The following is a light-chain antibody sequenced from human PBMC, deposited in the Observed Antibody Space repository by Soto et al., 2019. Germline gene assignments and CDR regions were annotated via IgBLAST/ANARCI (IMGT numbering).Light chain of an antibody. CDR3: SSYTRTSTVV. Sequence: QSVLTQPASVSGSPGQSITVSCTGTSSDVGGYNHVSWYQQHPGKAPKLMIYDVSSRPSGISTRFSGSKSGNTASLTISGLQAEDEADYYCSSYTRTSTVVFGGGTKLTVL. J-gene: IGLJ2*01. V-gene: IGLV2-14*03. CDR2: DVS. CDR1: SSDVGGYNH.